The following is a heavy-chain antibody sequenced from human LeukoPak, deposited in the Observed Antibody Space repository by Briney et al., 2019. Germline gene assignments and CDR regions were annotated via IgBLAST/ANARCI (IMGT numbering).Heavy chain of an antibody. Sequence: SETLSLTCTVSGGSISSYYWSWIRQPPGKGLEWIGYIYYSGSTNYNPSLKSRVTISVDRSKNQFSLHLNSVTPEDTAVYYCARADLVRDEEGMDVWGQGTTVIVSS. V-gene: IGHV4-59*12. CDR1: GGSISSYY. J-gene: IGHJ6*02. D-gene: IGHD3-10*01. CDR2: IYYSGST. CDR3: ARADLVRDEEGMDV.